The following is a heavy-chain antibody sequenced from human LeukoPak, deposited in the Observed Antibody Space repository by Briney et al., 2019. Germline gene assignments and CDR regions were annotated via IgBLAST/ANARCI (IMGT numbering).Heavy chain of an antibody. CDR2: ISSNGGST. D-gene: IGHD5-24*01. CDR3: ARVGTGDGYYPNTGGYFDY. CDR1: GFTFSSYT. J-gene: IGHJ4*02. Sequence: GGSLRLSCAASGFTFSSYTMQWVRQAPGKGLEYVSAISSNGGSTYYANSVKGRFTISRDNSKNSLYLQMGSLRAEDMAVYYCARVGTGDGYYPNTGGYFDYWGQGTLVTVSS. V-gene: IGHV3-64*01.